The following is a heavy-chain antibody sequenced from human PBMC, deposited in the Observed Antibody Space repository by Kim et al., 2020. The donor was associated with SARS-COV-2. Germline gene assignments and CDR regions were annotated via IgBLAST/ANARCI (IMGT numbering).Heavy chain of an antibody. CDR1: GFTFRSYA. CDR3: ARDALGSIDV. CDR2: MSYDGSNK. J-gene: IGHJ6*02. V-gene: IGHV3-30*01. Sequence: GGSLRLSCAASGFTFRSYAMHWVRQTPGKGLECVALMSYDGSNKQYAHSVKGRFTISRDNSKNTLYLQMNSLSAEDTAVYYCARDALGSIDVWGQGTTVTVSS.